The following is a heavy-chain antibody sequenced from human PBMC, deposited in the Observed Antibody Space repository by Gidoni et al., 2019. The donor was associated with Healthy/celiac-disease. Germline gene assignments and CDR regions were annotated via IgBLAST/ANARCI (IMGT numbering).Heavy chain of an antibody. V-gene: IGHV3-23*04. Sequence: EVRLVESGGGLVQPGGSLRLSCAASGFTFSSYAISWVRQAPGKGLEWVSVSSGSGGSKYYADSVKGRFTISRDNSKNTLYLQMNSLRAEDTAVYYCAKGDPYSGYGMTFDYWGQGTLVTVSS. CDR1: GFTFSSYA. D-gene: IGHD5-12*01. CDR2: SSGSGGSK. J-gene: IGHJ4*02. CDR3: AKGDPYSGYGMTFDY.